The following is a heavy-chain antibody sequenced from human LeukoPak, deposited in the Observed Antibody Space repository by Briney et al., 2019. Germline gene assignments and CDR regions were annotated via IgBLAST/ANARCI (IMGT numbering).Heavy chain of an antibody. CDR1: GFTFSSYA. CDR2: ISYDGSNK. D-gene: IGHD2-2*01. V-gene: IGHV3-30*04. J-gene: IGHJ4*02. CDR3: AREGVVVPVTYFDY. Sequence: GGSLRLSCAASGFTFSSYAMHWVRQAPGKGLEWVAVISYDGSNKYYADSVKGRFTISRDNSKNTLYLQMNSLRAEDTAVYYCAREGVVVPVTYFDYWGQGTLVTVSS.